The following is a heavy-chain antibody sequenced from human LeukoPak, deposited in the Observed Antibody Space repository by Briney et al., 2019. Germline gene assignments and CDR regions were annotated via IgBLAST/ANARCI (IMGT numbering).Heavy chain of an antibody. CDR1: GFTFSSYG. D-gene: IGHD3-10*01. Sequence: PGGSLRLSCAASGFTFSSYGMHWVRQAPGKGLEWVAFIRYDGSNKYYADSVKGRFTISRDNSKNTLYLQMNSLRAEDTAVYYCAKDYGSGSYYHYFDYWGQGTLVTVSS. CDR2: IRYDGSNK. CDR3: AKDYGSGSYYHYFDY. J-gene: IGHJ4*02. V-gene: IGHV3-30*02.